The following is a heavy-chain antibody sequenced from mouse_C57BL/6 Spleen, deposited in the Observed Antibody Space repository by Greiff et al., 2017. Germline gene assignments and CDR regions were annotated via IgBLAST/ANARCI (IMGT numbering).Heavy chain of an antibody. D-gene: IGHD3-2*02. Sequence: DVKLVESGPELVKPGASVKMSCKASGYTFTDYNMHWVKQSHGKSLEWIGYINPNNGGTSYNQKFKDKATLTADKSSSTAYMQLSSLTYEDSAVYYCARSGTAQATSFAYWGQGTLVTVAA. CDR1: GYTFTDYN. J-gene: IGHJ3*01. V-gene: IGHV1-22*01. CDR2: INPNNGGT. CDR3: ARSGTAQATSFAY.